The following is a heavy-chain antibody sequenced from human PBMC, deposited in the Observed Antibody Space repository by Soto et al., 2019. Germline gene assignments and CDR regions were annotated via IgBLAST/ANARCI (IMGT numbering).Heavy chain of an antibody. V-gene: IGHV4-4*07. CDR1: GGASSGYY. D-gene: IGHD3-3*01. CDR2: IYSSGST. Sequence: PSETLSLTCTVTGGASSGYYWTWIRQSEGEGLEWIGRIYSSGSTNYNPSLKSRVTISLDTSMNYFSLRLSSVTAADTAVYYCARGQRFSDWFDPWGQGTLVTVSS. CDR3: ARGQRFSDWFDP. J-gene: IGHJ5*02.